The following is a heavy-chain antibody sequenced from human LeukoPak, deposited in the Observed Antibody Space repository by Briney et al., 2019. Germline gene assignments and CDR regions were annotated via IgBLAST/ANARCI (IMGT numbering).Heavy chain of an antibody. V-gene: IGHV3-53*01. CDR3: ARDHRITMVRGVIDDAFDI. D-gene: IGHD3-10*01. CDR1: GFTVSSNY. CDR2: IYSGGST. Sequence: GGSLRLSCAASGFTVSSNYMGWVRQAPGKGLEWVSVIYSGGSTYYADSVKGRFTISRDNSKNTLYLQMNSLRAEDTAVYYCARDHRITMVRGVIDDAFDIWGQGTMVTVSS. J-gene: IGHJ3*02.